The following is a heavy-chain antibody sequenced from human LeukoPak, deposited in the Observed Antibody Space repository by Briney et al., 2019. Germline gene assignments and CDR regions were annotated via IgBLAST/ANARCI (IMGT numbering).Heavy chain of an antibody. J-gene: IGHJ6*03. CDR2: ISDSGGST. D-gene: IGHD3-10*01. Sequence: PGGSLRLSCAASGFTFSSYAMSWVRQAPGKGLEWVSAISDSGGSTYDADSVKGRFTISRDNSKNTLYLQMNSLRAEDAAVYYCARFSGPGMQHYYYYMDVWGTGTTVTVSS. CDR1: GFTFSSYA. V-gene: IGHV3-23*01. CDR3: ARFSGPGMQHYYYYMDV.